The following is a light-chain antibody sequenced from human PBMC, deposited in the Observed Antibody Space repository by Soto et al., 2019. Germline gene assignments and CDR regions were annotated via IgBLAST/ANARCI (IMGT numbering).Light chain of an antibody. CDR2: DAS. CDR1: QSVSSY. V-gene: IGKV3-11*01. Sequence: EIVMTQSPATLSVSPGERATLSCRASQSVSSYLAWYQQKPGQAPRLLIYDASNRATGIPARFSGSGSGTDFTLTISSLEPEDFAVYYCQQRNSWPPTFTFGQGTRLEIK. CDR3: QQRNSWPPTFT. J-gene: IGKJ5*01.